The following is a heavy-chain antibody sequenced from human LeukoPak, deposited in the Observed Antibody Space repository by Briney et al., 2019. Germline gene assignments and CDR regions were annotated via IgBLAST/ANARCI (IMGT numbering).Heavy chain of an antibody. CDR2: ISGSGGST. J-gene: IGHJ4*02. CDR3: AKDKRVIAAAGSDY. Sequence: SGGSLRLSCAASGFTFSCYGMSWVRQAPGKGLEWVSAISGSGGSTYYADSVKGRFTISRDNSKNTLYLQMNSLRAEDTAVYYCAKDKRVIAAAGSDYWGQGTLVTVSS. CDR1: GFTFSCYG. V-gene: IGHV3-23*01. D-gene: IGHD6-13*01.